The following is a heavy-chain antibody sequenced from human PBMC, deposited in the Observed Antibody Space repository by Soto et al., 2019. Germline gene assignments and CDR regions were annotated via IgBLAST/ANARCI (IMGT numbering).Heavy chain of an antibody. CDR3: AKDGSGHPYYSDN. Sequence: QVQLQESGPGLVKPSGTLSLTCVVSGASISSNNWWSWVRQPPGKGLEWIGEIYHSGTNSYNPSLKSRVTMSVDKSKNQFSLKVTSVTAADTAVYFCAKDGSGHPYYSDNWGQGPLVTVSS. V-gene: IGHV4-4*02. CDR1: GASISSNNW. J-gene: IGHJ4*02. CDR2: IYHSGTN. D-gene: IGHD2-15*01.